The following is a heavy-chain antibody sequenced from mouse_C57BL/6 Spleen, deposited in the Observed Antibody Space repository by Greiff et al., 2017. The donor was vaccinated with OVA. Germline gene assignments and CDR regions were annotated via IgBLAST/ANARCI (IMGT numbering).Heavy chain of an antibody. CDR1: GFTFSDYG. CDR2: ISNLAYSI. CDR3: ASYDGSRGYFDV. J-gene: IGHJ1*03. V-gene: IGHV5-15*01. Sequence: EVQLVESGGGLVQPGGSLKLSCAASGFTFSDYGMAWVRQAPRKGPEWVAFISNLAYSIYYADTVTGRFTLSRENAKNTLYLEMRSLRSEDTAMYYCASYDGSRGYFDVWGTGTTVTVSS. D-gene: IGHD1-1*01.